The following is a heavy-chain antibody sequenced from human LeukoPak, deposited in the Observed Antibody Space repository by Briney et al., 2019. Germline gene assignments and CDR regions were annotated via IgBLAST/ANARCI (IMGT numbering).Heavy chain of an antibody. D-gene: IGHD5-12*01. CDR1: GGTFSSYA. CDR2: IIPIFGTA. V-gene: IGHV1-69*13. J-gene: IGHJ6*03. Sequence: ASVKVSCKASGGTFSSYAISWVRQAPGQGLEWMGGIIPIFGTANYAQKFQGRGTITADESTSTAYMELSSLRSEDRAVYYCARVGGHSGYALRYYYYYYMDVWGKGTTVTVSS. CDR3: ARVGGHSGYALRYYYYYYMDV.